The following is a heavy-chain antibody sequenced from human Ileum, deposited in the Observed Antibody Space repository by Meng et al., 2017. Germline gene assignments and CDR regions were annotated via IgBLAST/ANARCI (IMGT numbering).Heavy chain of an antibody. CDR1: SGSNSSNTY. CDR3: ARNGAYDQDF. CDR2: SAHSDST. Sequence: QVQLGGAGPVRLRPSGTLALAGAVSSGSNSSNTYWSRLRRPRGKGLEEIEQSAHSDSTYYIPTLKSRATMTVDKSKCQMPLSLTSAAAAVNSRSSGARNGAYDQDFWGQGTLVTVSS. D-gene: IGHD3-3*01. J-gene: IGHJ4*02. V-gene: IGHV4-4*01.